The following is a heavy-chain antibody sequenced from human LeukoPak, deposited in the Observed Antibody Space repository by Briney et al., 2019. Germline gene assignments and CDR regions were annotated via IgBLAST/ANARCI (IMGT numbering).Heavy chain of an antibody. CDR2: IIPIFGTA. CDR1: GGTFSSYA. J-gene: IGHJ4*02. Sequence: HWASVNVSCKASGGTFSSYAISWVRQAPGQGLEWMGGIIPIFGTANYAQKFQGRVTITADESTSTAYMELSSLRSEDTAVYYCARASTVVNYYFDYWGQGTLVTVSS. V-gene: IGHV1-69*13. CDR3: ARASTVVNYYFDY. D-gene: IGHD4-23*01.